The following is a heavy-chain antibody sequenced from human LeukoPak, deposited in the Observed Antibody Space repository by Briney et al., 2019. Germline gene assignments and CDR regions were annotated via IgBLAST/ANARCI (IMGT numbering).Heavy chain of an antibody. Sequence: GGSLRLSCAASGFTFSSYGMHWVRQAPGKGLEWAAFIRYDGSNKYYADSVKGRFTISRDNSKNTLYLQMNSLRAEDTAVYYCAKDGVLGGDYEGYFDLWGRGTLVTVSS. V-gene: IGHV3-30*02. D-gene: IGHD2-21*02. J-gene: IGHJ2*01. CDR1: GFTFSSYG. CDR2: IRYDGSNK. CDR3: AKDGVLGGDYEGYFDL.